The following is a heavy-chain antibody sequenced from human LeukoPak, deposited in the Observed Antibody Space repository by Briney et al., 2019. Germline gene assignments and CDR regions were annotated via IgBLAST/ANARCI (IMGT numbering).Heavy chain of an antibody. CDR3: ARDRGARSSSSPVDY. D-gene: IGHD6-6*01. Sequence: GGSLRLSCAASGFTFSDYYMSWVRQAPGRGLEWVSAISGSGGSTYYADSVKGRFTISRDNSKNTLYLQMNSLRAEDTAVYYCARDRGARSSSSPVDYWGQGTLVTVSS. J-gene: IGHJ4*02. CDR1: GFTFSDYY. V-gene: IGHV3-23*01. CDR2: ISGSGGST.